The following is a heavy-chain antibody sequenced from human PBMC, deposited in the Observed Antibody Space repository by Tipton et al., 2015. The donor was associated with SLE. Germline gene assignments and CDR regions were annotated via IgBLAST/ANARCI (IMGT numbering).Heavy chain of an antibody. J-gene: IGHJ3*02. CDR2: IYTSGST. Sequence: TLSLTCTVSGGSISSGSYYWSWIRQPAGKGLEWIGYIYTSGSTNYNPSLKSRVTISVDTSKNQFSLKLSSVTAADTAVYYCARAKGIETRDDAFDIWGQGTVVTVS. V-gene: IGHV4-61*09. CDR3: ARAKGIETRDDAFDI. D-gene: IGHD6-13*01. CDR1: GGSISSGSYY.